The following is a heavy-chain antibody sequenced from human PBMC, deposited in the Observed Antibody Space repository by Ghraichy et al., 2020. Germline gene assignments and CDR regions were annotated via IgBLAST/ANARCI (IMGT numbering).Heavy chain of an antibody. J-gene: IGHJ6*02. CDR2: ISSSSSYI. V-gene: IGHV3-21*01. CDR1: GFTFSSYS. CDR3: ARDTKGSGYLYYYYGMDV. Sequence: GGSLRLSCAASGFTFSSYSMNWVRQAPGKGLEWVSSISSSSSYIYYADSVKGRFTISRDNAKNSLYLQMNSLRAEDTAVYYCARDTKGSGYLYYYYGMDVWGQGTTVTVCS. D-gene: IGHD3-22*01.